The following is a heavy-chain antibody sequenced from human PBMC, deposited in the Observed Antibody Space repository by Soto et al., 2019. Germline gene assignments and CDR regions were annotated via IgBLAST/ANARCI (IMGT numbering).Heavy chain of an antibody. Sequence: GGSLRLSCAASGFTFSSYGMHWVRQAPGKGLEWVSVIYSGGSTYYADSVKGRFTISRDNSKNTLYLQMNSLRAEDTAVYYCARDGYYDYICGSYYTHAIDIWGQRTMVTVSS. V-gene: IGHV3-66*01. CDR1: GFTFSSYG. D-gene: IGHD3-16*01. CDR2: IYSGGST. CDR3: ARDGYYDYICGSYYTHAIDI. J-gene: IGHJ3*02.